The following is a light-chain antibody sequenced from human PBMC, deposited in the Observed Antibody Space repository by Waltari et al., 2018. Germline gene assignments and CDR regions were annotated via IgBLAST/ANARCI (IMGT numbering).Light chain of an antibody. J-gene: IGKJ1*01. CDR2: WAS. CDR1: QSVFYSSNNRNY. CDR3: QQYYATPRT. Sequence: DIVMTQSPDSLAVSLGERATINCKSSQSVFYSSNNRNYLGWYQHKTGQPPKLLIYWASTREAGVPDRFSGSGSGTDFSLTISSLQAEDVAVYYCQQYYATPRTFGQGTKVEIK. V-gene: IGKV4-1*01.